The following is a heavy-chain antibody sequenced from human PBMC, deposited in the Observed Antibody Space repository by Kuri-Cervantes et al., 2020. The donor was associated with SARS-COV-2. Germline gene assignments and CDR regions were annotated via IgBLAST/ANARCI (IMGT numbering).Heavy chain of an antibody. Sequence: GGSLRLSCAASGFTFSGSAMHWVRRASGKGLEWVGRIRSKANSYATAYAASVKGRFTISRDDSKNTAYLQMNSLKTEDTAVYYCTRPLTGLDDAFDIWGQGTMVTVSS. J-gene: IGHJ3*02. V-gene: IGHV3-73*01. D-gene: IGHD7-27*01. CDR1: GFTFSGSA. CDR3: TRPLTGLDDAFDI. CDR2: IRSKANSYAT.